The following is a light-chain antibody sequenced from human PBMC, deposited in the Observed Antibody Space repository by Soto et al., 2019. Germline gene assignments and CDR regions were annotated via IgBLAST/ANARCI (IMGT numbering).Light chain of an antibody. J-gene: IGLJ2*01. CDR3: SSYTSSSTVL. CDR1: SSDVGGYNY. Sequence: QTASVSGSPGQSITISCTGTSSDVGGYNYVSWYQQHPGKAPKLMIYEVSNRPSGVSNRFSGSKSGNTASLTISGLQAEDAADYYCSSYTSSSTVLFGGGTKLTVL. V-gene: IGLV2-14*01. CDR2: EVS.